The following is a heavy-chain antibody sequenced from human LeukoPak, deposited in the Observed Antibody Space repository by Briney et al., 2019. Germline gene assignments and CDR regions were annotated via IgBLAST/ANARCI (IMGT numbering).Heavy chain of an antibody. Sequence: SETLSLTCTVSGGSISSSSYYWGWIRQPPGKGLEWIGSIYYSGSTYYNPSLKSRVTMSVDTSKNQFSLKLSSVTAADTAVYYCARGGEYDILTGYYHFMDVWGKGTTVTVSS. CDR2: IYYSGST. V-gene: IGHV4-39*07. CDR1: GGSISSSSYY. J-gene: IGHJ6*03. CDR3: ARGGEYDILTGYYHFMDV. D-gene: IGHD3-9*01.